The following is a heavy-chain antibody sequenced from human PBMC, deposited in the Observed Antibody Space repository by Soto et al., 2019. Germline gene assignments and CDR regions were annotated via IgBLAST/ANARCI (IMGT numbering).Heavy chain of an antibody. Sequence: SQSLSLTCAISGDSVSSNTAASNSIMQSPSRGLERLGRTYYRSKWYNDYAVSVKSRITINPDTSKNQFSLQLNSVTPEDTAVYYCARGSNWNPSRFDPWGQGTLVTVSS. V-gene: IGHV6-1*01. CDR2: TYYRSKWYN. CDR3: ARGSNWNPSRFDP. D-gene: IGHD1-20*01. CDR1: GDSVSSNTAA. J-gene: IGHJ5*02.